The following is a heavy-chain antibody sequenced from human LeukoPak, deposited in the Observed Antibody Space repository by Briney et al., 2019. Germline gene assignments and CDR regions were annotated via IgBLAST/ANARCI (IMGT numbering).Heavy chain of an antibody. J-gene: IGHJ5*02. D-gene: IGHD3-10*01. V-gene: IGHV3-21*01. CDR1: GFTFSSYS. CDR3: ARGPQFSGPGWFDP. CDR2: ISSSSSYI. Sequence: GGSLSLSCAASGFTFSSYSMNWVRQAPGKGLEGVSSISSSSSYIYYADSVKGRFTISRDNTKDSLYLQMNSLRAEDTAIYYCARGPQFSGPGWFDPWGQGTLVTVSS.